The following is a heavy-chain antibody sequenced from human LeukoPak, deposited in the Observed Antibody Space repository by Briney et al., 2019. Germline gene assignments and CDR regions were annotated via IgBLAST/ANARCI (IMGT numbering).Heavy chain of an antibody. V-gene: IGHV4-31*03. CDR1: GGSISSGVYY. D-gene: IGHD6-19*01. Sequence: SETLSLTCSVSGGSISSGVYYWSWIRQHPGKGLEGIGYVYHSGSTSYNPTLKSRLSISVDTSKNQFSLNLSSATAADTAVYYCARERTTGWYFDYWGQGTLVTVSS. J-gene: IGHJ4*02. CDR3: ARERTTGWYFDY. CDR2: VYHSGST.